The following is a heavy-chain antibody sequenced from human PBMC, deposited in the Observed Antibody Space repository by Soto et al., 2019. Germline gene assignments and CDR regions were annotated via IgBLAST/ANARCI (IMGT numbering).Heavy chain of an antibody. J-gene: IGHJ3*02. CDR3: TSLLRFLERLLPPGERYAFDI. V-gene: IGHV3-73*01. Sequence: PGGSLRLSCAASGFTFSGSAMHWVRQASGKGLEWVGRIRSKANSYATAYAASVKGRFTISRDDSKNTAYLQMNSLKTEDTAVYYCTSLLRFLERLLPPGERYAFDIWGQGTMVTVSS. CDR1: GFTFSGSA. CDR2: IRSKANSYAT. D-gene: IGHD3-3*01.